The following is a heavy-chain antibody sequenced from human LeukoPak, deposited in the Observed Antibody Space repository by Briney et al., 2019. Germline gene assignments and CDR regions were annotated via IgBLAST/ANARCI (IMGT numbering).Heavy chain of an antibody. Sequence: PGGSLRLSCAASGFTFSNYWMSWVRQAPGIGLEWLANIKEDGSEEFYVDSVKGRFTISRDNAKNSLYLQMNSLRAEDTALYYCARVPSYCGGDCYPHFDYWGQGTLVTVSS. CDR2: IKEDGSEE. V-gene: IGHV3-7*05. J-gene: IGHJ4*02. D-gene: IGHD2-21*02. CDR3: ARVPSYCGGDCYPHFDY. CDR1: GFTFSNYW.